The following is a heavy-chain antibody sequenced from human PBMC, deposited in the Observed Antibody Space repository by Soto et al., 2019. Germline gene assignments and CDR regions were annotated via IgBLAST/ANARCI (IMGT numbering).Heavy chain of an antibody. CDR3: ARDEQLVDY. CDR2: IWYDGSNK. CDR1: GFTFSSYG. D-gene: IGHD6-6*01. V-gene: IGHV3-33*01. Sequence: QVQLVESGGGVVQPGRSLRLSCAASGFTFSSYGMHWVRQAPGKGLEWVAVIWYDGSNKYYADSVKCRFTISRDNSKNTLYLQMNSLRAEDTAVYYCARDEQLVDYWGQGTLVTVSS. J-gene: IGHJ4*02.